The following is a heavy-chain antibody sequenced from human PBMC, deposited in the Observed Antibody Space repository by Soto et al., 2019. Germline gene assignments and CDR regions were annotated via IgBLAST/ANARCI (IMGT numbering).Heavy chain of an antibody. Sequence: EVQLVESGGGLVQPGGSLTLSCAASGFAFSDYGMMWVRQAPGKGLECISFICGSTIYYAYSVKGRFTISRDNAKNSLFLQMNNLGAEDTAVYYCARYRGPMGSVDTMRGYWGQGILVTVSS. J-gene: IGHJ4*02. CDR3: ARYRGPMGSVDTMRGY. D-gene: IGHD5-12*01. CDR1: GFAFSDYG. CDR2: ICGSTI. V-gene: IGHV3-48*01.